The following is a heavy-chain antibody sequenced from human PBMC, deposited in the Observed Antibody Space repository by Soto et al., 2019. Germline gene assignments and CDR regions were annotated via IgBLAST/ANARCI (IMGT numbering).Heavy chain of an antibody. D-gene: IGHD3-22*01. J-gene: IGHJ4*02. V-gene: IGHV3-15*01. CDR1: RLNFINYK. Sequence: GGSLRLSCAASRLNFINYKMNWVRQDTGKGLEWIGRIKGETDGGTTDYAAPVKGRFTISRDHSKDTLYLHMNSLKTEDTAVYYCTTGLSNGYYNFDYWGQGTPVTVSS. CDR2: IKGETDGGTT. CDR3: TTGLSNGYYNFDY.